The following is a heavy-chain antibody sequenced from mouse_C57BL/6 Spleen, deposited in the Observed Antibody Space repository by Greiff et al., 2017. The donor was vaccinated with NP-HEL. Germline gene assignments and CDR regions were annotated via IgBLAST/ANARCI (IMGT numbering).Heavy chain of an antibody. V-gene: IGHV5-4*01. CDR2: ISDGGSYT. D-gene: IGHD1-1*01. J-gene: IGHJ4*01. Sequence: EVMLVESGGGLVKPGGSLKLSCAASGFTFSSYAMSWVRQTPEKRLEWVATISDGGSYTYYPDNVKGRFTIARDNAKNNLYLQMSHLKSEDTAMYYCARDRVVARAMDDWGQGTSVTVSS. CDR3: ARDRVVARAMDD. CDR1: GFTFSSYA.